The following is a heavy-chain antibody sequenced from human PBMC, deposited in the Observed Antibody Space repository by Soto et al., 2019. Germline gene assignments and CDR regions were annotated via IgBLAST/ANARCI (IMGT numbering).Heavy chain of an antibody. J-gene: IGHJ4*02. CDR3: ARDVGGILDY. CDR2: XRXDXVXK. CDR1: GFTLGNYW. Sequence: GSLRPSCTASGFTLGNYWMAWVRQAPGKGLEXVXXXRXDXVXKXXXXSVRDRFTIIRENARNSVLLQMNSLRAEDTAVYFCARDVGGILDYWGQGTLVTVSS. V-gene: IGHV3-7*03.